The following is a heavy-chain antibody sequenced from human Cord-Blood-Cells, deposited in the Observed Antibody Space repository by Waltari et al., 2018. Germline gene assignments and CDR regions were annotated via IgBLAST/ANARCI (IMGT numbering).Heavy chain of an antibody. Sequence: QVQLVESGGGVVQPGRSLRLSCAASGFTFSSYAMHWVRQAPGKGREWVAVISYDGSNKYYADSVKGRFTISRDNSKNTLYLQMNSLRAEDTAVYYCASTPYDSSGYYYYWGQGTLVTVSS. D-gene: IGHD3-22*01. CDR3: ASTPYDSSGYYYY. J-gene: IGHJ4*02. V-gene: IGHV3-30-3*01. CDR2: ISYDGSNK. CDR1: GFTFSSYA.